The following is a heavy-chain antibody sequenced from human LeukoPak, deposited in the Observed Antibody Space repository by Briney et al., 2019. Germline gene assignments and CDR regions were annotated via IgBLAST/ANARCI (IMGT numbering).Heavy chain of an antibody. D-gene: IGHD2-15*01. Sequence: SVKVSCKASGGSFSSYAISWVRQAPGQGLEWMGGIMPVFGTAKYAEEFQGRVTITADDSTNTAYMDLNSLRSDDTAVYYCATRGGKVVVSGLDYWGHGTLVTVSS. J-gene: IGHJ4*01. CDR2: IMPVFGTA. CDR3: ATRGGKVVVSGLDY. CDR1: GGSFSSYA. V-gene: IGHV1-69*13.